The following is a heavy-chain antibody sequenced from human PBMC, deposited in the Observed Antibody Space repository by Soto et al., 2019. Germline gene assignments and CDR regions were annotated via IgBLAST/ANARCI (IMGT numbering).Heavy chain of an antibody. D-gene: IGHD6-19*01. CDR1: GFTFSNAW. CDR3: VTDRLRLAGRSPMNNDY. CDR2: FKSRSDGGTA. J-gene: IGHJ4*02. V-gene: IGHV3-15*01. Sequence: PGGSLRLSCAASGFTFSNAWMNWVRQAPGQGLEWVGRFKSRSDGGTADYAAPVKGRFTISRDDSKNTLYLQMTSLKTEDTAVYYCVTDRLRLAGRSPMNNDYWGQGTVVTVSS.